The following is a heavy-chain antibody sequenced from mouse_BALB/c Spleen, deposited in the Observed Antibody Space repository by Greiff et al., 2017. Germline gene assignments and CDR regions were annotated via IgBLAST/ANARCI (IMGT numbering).Heavy chain of an antibody. CDR1: GFTFSSYG. V-gene: IGHV5-6*01. D-gene: IGHD2-4*01. CDR3: ASPDYSTTHYYAMDY. J-gene: IGHJ4*01. Sequence: EVKLVESGGDLVKPGGSLKLSCAASGFTFSSYGMSWVRQTPDKRLEWVATISSGGSYTYYPDSVKGRFTISRDNAKNTLYLQMSSLKSEDTAMYYCASPDYSTTHYYAMDYWGQGTSVTVSS. CDR2: ISSGGSYT.